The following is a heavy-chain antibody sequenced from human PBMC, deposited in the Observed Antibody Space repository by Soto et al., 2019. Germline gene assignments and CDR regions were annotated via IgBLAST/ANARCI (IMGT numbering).Heavy chain of an antibody. CDR1: GFPFSNAW. Sequence: GGSLILSCAASGFPFSNAWMNWVRPAPGKGLEWVGRIKSKTDGGTTDYAAPVKGRFTISRDDSKNTLYLQMNSLKTEDTAVYYCTTEGAPRYYDFWSGYYVLADDVRAYYYYGMDVWGQGTTVTVSS. CDR2: IKSKTDGGTT. J-gene: IGHJ6*02. V-gene: IGHV3-15*07. D-gene: IGHD3-3*01. CDR3: TTEGAPRYYDFWSGYYVLADDVRAYYYYGMDV.